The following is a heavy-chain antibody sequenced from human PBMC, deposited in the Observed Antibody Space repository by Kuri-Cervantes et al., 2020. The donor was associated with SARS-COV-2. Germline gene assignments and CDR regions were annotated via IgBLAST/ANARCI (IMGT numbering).Heavy chain of an antibody. Sequence: LSLTCAASGFTFSDYYMSWIRQAPGKGLEWVSYISSSSSYTNYADSVKGRFTISRDNAKNSLYLQMNSLRAEDTAVYYCARDPNGGSDYWGQGTLVTVSS. J-gene: IGHJ4*02. CDR2: ISSSSSYT. CDR1: GFTFSDYY. V-gene: IGHV3-11*05. D-gene: IGHD7-27*01. CDR3: ARDPNGGSDY.